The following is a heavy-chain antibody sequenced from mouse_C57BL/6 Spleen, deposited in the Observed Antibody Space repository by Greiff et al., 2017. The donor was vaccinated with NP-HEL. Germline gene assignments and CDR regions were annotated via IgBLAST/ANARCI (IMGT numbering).Heavy chain of an antibody. CDR1: GFTFSSYG. J-gene: IGHJ1*03. CDR3: ARHVGSSYDWYFDV. CDR2: ISSGGSYT. V-gene: IGHV5-6*01. D-gene: IGHD1-1*01. Sequence: EVKLVEFGGDLVKPGGSLKPSCAASGFTFSSYGMSWVRKTPDKRLEWVATISSGGSYTYYPDSVKGRFTISRDNAKNTLYLKMSSLKSEDTAMYYCARHVGSSYDWYFDVWGTGTTVTVSS.